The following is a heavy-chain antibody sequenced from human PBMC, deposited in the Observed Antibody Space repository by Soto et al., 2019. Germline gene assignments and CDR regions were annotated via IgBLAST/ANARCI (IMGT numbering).Heavy chain of an antibody. Sequence: SGPTLVNPTQTLTLTCTFSAFSLSTGGVGVGWIRQPPGKALEWLALFYWDDDKRYSPSLRSRLTITKDTSKNQVVLTMTNMDPVDTATYYCIQSRCGGDCLQSYASYYYYGMDVWGQGTTVTVSS. CDR1: AFSLSTGGVG. CDR2: FYWDDDK. D-gene: IGHD2-21*02. J-gene: IGHJ6*02. V-gene: IGHV2-5*02. CDR3: IQSRCGGDCLQSYASYYYYGMDV.